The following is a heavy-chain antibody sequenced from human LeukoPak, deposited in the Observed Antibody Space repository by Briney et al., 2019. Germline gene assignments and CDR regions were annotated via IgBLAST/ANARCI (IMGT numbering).Heavy chain of an antibody. D-gene: IGHD5-18*01. V-gene: IGHV4-34*01. J-gene: IGHJ4*02. CDR2: INHSGST. CDR3: ARGVILDTAMVNFDY. Sequence: SETLSLTCAVYGGSFSGYYWSWIRQPPGKGLEWIGEINHSGSTNYNPSLKSRVTISVDTSKNQFSLKLSSVTAADTAVYYCARGVILDTAMVNFDYWGQGTLVTVSS. CDR1: GGSFSGYY.